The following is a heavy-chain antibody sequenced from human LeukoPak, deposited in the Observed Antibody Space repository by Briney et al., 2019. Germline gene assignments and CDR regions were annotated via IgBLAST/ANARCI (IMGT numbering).Heavy chain of an antibody. V-gene: IGHV3-66*03. CDR3: ARDRAVTQDWVEFDP. CDR2: IRDSGET. D-gene: IGHD4-17*01. Sequence: GGSLRLSWAGSGFSVSNYYMSWVRQAPGKGLEWVSLIRDSGETFYADSVKGRFTISRDNSKNTMYFQMNRLRVEDTAVYFCARDRAVTQDWVEFDPWGQGTLVTVSS. J-gene: IGHJ5*02. CDR1: GFSVSNYY.